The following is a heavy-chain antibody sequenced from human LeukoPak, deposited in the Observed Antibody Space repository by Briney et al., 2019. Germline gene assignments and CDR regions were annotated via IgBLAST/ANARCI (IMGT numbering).Heavy chain of an antibody. V-gene: IGHV3-23*01. CDR2: ISHSGGIT. Sequence: GGSLRLSCAASGLTFSSHGMKWVHRPAGRGVEGVAGISHSGGITDYTDYVAGRFTISRDNSKNTVPLQMNSLRGDDTAVYYCAKDDAWGRYKDWGQGTLVTVSS. D-gene: IGHD3-16*01. CDR1: GLTFSSHG. J-gene: IGHJ1*01. CDR3: AKDDAWGRYKD.